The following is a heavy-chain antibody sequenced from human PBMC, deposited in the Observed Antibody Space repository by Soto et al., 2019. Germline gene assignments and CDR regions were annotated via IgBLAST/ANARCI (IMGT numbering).Heavy chain of an antibody. V-gene: IGHV4-59*01. Sequence: TSETLSLTCTVSGGSISSYYWSWIRQHTGKGLEWIGYIYYSGSTNYNPSLKSRVTISVDTSKNQFSLKLSSVTAADTAVYYCARQAGYCISTSCPVPFDYWGQGTLVTVSS. CDR2: IYYSGST. CDR1: GGSISSYY. J-gene: IGHJ4*02. D-gene: IGHD2-2*01. CDR3: ARQAGYCISTSCPVPFDY.